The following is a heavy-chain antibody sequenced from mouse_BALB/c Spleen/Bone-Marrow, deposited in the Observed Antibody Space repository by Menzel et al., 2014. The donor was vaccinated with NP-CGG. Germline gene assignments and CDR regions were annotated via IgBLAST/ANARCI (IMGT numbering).Heavy chain of an antibody. CDR2: ISSGGLYT. CDR1: GFTFSSYT. CDR3: TRDYGNYAWFAY. J-gene: IGHJ3*01. V-gene: IGHV5-6-4*01. Sequence: EVQLVESGGGLVKPGGSLKLSCAASGFTFSSYTMSWVRQTPEKRLEGVATISSGGLYTYYPDSVKGRFTISRDNAKNTLYLQMSSLKSEDTAMYYCTRDYGNYAWFAYWGQGTLVTVSA. D-gene: IGHD2-1*01.